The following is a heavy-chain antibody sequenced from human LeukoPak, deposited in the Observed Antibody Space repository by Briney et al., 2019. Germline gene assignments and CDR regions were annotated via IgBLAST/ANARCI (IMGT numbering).Heavy chain of an antibody. D-gene: IGHD4-23*01. CDR3: AKDPPTTVGSESDAFDI. CDR1: GFTFSSYA. CDR2: ISGSGGST. J-gene: IGHJ3*02. Sequence: GGSLRLSRAASGFTFSSYAMSWVRQAPGKGLEWVSAISGSGGSTYYADSVKGRFTISRDNSKNTLYLQMNSLRAEDTAVYYCAKDPPTTVGSESDAFDIWGQGTMVTVSS. V-gene: IGHV3-23*01.